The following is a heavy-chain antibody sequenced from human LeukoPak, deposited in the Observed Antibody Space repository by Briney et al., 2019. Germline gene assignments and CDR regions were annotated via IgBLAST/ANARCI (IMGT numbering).Heavy chain of an antibody. J-gene: IGHJ6*02. CDR2: IIPIFGTA. CDR1: GGTFSSYA. Sequence: SVKVSCKASGGTFSSYAISWVRQAPGQGLEWMGGIIPIFGTANYAQKFQGRVTITADESTSTAYMELSSLRSEDTAVYYCAGTIFGVVISYYGIDVWGQGTTVTVSS. CDR3: AGTIFGVVISYYGIDV. V-gene: IGHV1-69*13. D-gene: IGHD3-3*01.